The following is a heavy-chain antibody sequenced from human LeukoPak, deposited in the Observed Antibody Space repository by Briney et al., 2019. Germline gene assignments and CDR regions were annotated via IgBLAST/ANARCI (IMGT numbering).Heavy chain of an antibody. CDR1: GGSISSSLYY. CDR3: ARVLYYGSGSYYNYYYYYYMDV. V-gene: IGHV4-39*07. J-gene: IGHJ6*03. Sequence: SETLSLTCTVSGGSISSSLYYWGWIRQPPGKGLEWIGTIYYTGSTYDNPSLKSRVTISMDTSKNQFSLRLYSVTAADTAVDYCARVLYYGSGSYYNYYYYYYMDVWGKGTTVTISS. D-gene: IGHD3-10*01. CDR2: IYYTGST.